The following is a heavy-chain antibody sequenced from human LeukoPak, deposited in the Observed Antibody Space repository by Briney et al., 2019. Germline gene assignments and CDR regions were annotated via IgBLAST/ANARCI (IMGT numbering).Heavy chain of an antibody. V-gene: IGHV1-2*04. CDR1: GGTFSSYA. CDR2: INPNSGGT. D-gene: IGHD6-19*01. J-gene: IGHJ5*02. Sequence: ASVKVSCKASGGTFSSYAISWVRQAPGQGLEWMGWINPNSGGTNYAQKFQGWVTMTRDTSISTAYMELSRLRSDDTAVYYCARSIAVAGTYWFDPWGQGTLVTVSS. CDR3: ARSIAVAGTYWFDP.